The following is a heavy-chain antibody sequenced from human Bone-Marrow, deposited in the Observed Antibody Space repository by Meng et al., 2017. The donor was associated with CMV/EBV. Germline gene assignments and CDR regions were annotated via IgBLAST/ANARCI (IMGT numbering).Heavy chain of an antibody. CDR1: GFTVSSNY. V-gene: IGHV3-30*02. CDR3: AKPPAIYCSSTSCQGNYYGMDV. D-gene: IGHD2-2*01. CDR2: IRYDGSNK. J-gene: IGHJ6*02. Sequence: GESLKISCAASGFTVSSNYMSWVRQAPGKGLEWVAFIRYDGSNKYYADSVKGRFTISRDNSKNTLYLQMNSLRAEDTAVYYCAKPPAIYCSSTSCQGNYYGMDVWGQGTTVTVSS.